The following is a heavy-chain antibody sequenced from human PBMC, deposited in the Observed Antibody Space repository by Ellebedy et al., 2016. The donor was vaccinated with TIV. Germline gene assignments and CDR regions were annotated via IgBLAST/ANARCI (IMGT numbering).Heavy chain of an antibody. CDR2: IYYSGST. J-gene: IGHJ4*02. Sequence: SETLSLTCTVSGGSISSGGYYWSWIRQHPGKGLEWIGYIYYSGSTYYNPSLKSRVTISVDTSKNQFSLKLSSVTAADTAVYYCARSRYFDWVGGCYFDYWGQGTLVTVSS. CDR1: GGSISSGGYY. CDR3: ARSRYFDWVGGCYFDY. D-gene: IGHD3-9*01. V-gene: IGHV4-31*03.